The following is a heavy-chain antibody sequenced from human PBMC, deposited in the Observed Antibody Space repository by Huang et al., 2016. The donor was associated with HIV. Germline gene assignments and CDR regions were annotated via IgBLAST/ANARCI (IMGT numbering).Heavy chain of an antibody. CDR3: AKDLSYSSGWYTDAFDV. D-gene: IGHD6-19*01. Sequence: QVRLVQSGAEVKKPGSSVKVSCKASGGTFSSYAISWVRQAPGQGLEWMGGIIPILATTNYAQRFQGSVTITADDSTSAVYMEVSGLRSEDTAVYYCAKDLSYSSGWYTDAFDVWGQGTMVLVSS. CDR1: GGTFSSYA. CDR2: IIPILATT. J-gene: IGHJ3*01. V-gene: IGHV1-69*13.